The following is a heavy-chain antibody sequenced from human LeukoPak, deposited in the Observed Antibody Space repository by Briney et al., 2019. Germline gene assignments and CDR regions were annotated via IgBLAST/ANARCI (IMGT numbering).Heavy chain of an antibody. CDR1: GGSISSSSYY. V-gene: IGHV4-39*07. CDR3: ARGGTYYRKTYYYDSSGSYFDY. CDR2: IYYSGST. D-gene: IGHD3-22*01. Sequence: ASETLSLTCTVSGGSISSSSYYWGWIRQPPGKGLEWIGSIYYSGSTYYNPSLKSRVTISVDTSKNQFSLKLSSVTAADTAVYYCARGGTYYRKTYYYDSSGSYFDYWGQGTLVTVSS. J-gene: IGHJ4*02.